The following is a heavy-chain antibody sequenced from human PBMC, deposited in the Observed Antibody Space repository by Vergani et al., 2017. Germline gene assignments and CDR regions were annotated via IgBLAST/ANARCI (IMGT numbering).Heavy chain of an antibody. CDR2: ISGSGGST. CDR3: AKDMGKFGAVAGTCWFDH. D-gene: IGHD6-19*01. V-gene: IGHV3-23*01. Sequence: EVQLLESGGGLVQPGGSLRLSCAASGFTFSSYAMSWVRQAPGKGLEWVSAISGSGGSTYYADSVKGRFTISRDNSKNTLYLQMNSLRAEDTALYYCAKDMGKFGAVAGTCWFDHWGQGTLVTVSS. J-gene: IGHJ5*02. CDR1: GFTFSSYA.